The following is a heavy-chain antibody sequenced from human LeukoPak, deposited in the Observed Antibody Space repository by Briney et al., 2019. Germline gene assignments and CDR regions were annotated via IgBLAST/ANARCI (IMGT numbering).Heavy chain of an antibody. CDR1: GFTFSSYA. Sequence: GGSLRLSCVPSGFTFSSYAVSWVRQPPGKWMGWVSAFSASGDTIYYADSVTGGFTITRDNSKSTLYVQMNSLRAEDTAVYYCAIVVAARQGTIDPWGQGTLVTISS. J-gene: IGHJ5*02. D-gene: IGHD6-6*01. CDR2: FSASGDTI. CDR3: AIVVAARQGTIDP. V-gene: IGHV3-23*01.